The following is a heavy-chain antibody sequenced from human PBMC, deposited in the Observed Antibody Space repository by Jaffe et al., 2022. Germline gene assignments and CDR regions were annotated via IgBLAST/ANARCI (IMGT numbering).Heavy chain of an antibody. CDR2: IRYDGSNK. D-gene: IGHD4-17*01. CDR1: GFTFSSYG. CDR3: AKDGMGGDHGDPIYYYYYMDV. Sequence: QVQLVESGGGVVQPGGSLRLSCAASGFTFSSYGMHWVRQAPGKGLEWVAFIRYDGSNKYYADSVKGRFTISRDNSKNTLYLQMNSLRAEDTAVYYCAKDGMGGDHGDPIYYYYYMDVWGKGTTVTVSS. J-gene: IGHJ6*03. V-gene: IGHV3-30*02.